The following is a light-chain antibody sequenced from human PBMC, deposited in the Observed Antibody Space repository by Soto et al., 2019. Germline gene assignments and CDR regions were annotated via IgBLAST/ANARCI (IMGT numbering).Light chain of an antibody. V-gene: IGKV3-15*01. Sequence: EIVMTQSPATLSVSPGERATLSCRASQSVSSNLAWYQQKPGQAPRLLIYDTSIRAAGIPVRFSGSGSGAEFTLTINSLQSEDFAVYYCQQYNNWPPGTFGRGTKVEFK. CDR2: DTS. CDR3: QQYNNWPPGT. CDR1: QSVSSN. J-gene: IGKJ1*01.